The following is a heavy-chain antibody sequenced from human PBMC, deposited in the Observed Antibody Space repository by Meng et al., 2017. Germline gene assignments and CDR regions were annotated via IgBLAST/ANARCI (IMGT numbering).Heavy chain of an antibody. CDR2: ITKGGSRK. V-gene: IGHV3-30*16. CDR1: GLIFSNYE. CDR3: ARDFDY. Sequence: VQVVGSWGDVVPPGRSLTLSCAASGLIFSNYEMHWVRQAPGKGLGWVACITKGGSRKYYLGSVRGRFTISRDNSKNTLYLEMNSLRSEDTALYYCARDFDYWGQGTLVTVSS. J-gene: IGHJ4*02.